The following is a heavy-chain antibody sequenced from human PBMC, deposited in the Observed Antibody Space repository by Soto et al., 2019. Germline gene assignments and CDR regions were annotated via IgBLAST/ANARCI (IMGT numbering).Heavy chain of an antibody. CDR2: IYWDDDT. CDR1: GFSLSTYGVG. J-gene: IGHJ4*02. CDR3: AHRPGFFIAFDY. V-gene: IGHV2-5*02. Sequence: QITLKESGPTLVKPTQTLTLTCNFSGFSLSTYGVGVGWIRQPPGKALEWLALIYWDDDTRFSPSLNSRLAFTKDTSKLQVVLTMTHLDPVDTATLYCAHRPGFFIAFDYWGPGSLVTASS. D-gene: IGHD2-21*01.